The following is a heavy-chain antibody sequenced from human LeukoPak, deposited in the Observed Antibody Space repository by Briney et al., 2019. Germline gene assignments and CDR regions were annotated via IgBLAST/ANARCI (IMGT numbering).Heavy chain of an antibody. CDR3: ARGTYYYDSSGYDFDY. J-gene: IGHJ4*02. D-gene: IGHD3-22*01. CDR2: ISSSGSYI. V-gene: IGHV3-21*01. CDR1: GFILSSYS. Sequence: PGGSLRLSCAASGFILSSYSMNWVRRAPGKGLEWVSSISSSGSYIYYADSVKGRFTISRDNAKRSLYLQMNSLRAEDTAVYYCARGTYYYDSSGYDFDYWGQGTLVTVSS.